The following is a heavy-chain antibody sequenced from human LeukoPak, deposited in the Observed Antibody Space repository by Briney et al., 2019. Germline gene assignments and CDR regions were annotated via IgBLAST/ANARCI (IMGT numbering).Heavy chain of an antibody. CDR3: ARDPGTAMGRALDY. Sequence: GGSLRLSCEASGFTFSNYWMHWARQAAGKGLVWVSRINSDESTTTYADSAKGRFTISRDNAKNTLYLQMNSLRAEETAVYYCARDPGTAMGRALDYWGQGTLVTVSS. CDR2: INSDESTT. V-gene: IGHV3-74*01. J-gene: IGHJ4*02. CDR1: GFTFSNYW. D-gene: IGHD5-18*01.